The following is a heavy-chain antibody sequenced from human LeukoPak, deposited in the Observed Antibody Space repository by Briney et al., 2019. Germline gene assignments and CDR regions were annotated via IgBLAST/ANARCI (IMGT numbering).Heavy chain of an antibody. V-gene: IGHV4-39*07. CDR1: SGSISSSTYY. J-gene: IGHJ4*02. CDR3: ARVPRYSGAFDY. D-gene: IGHD3-10*01. Sequence: SETLSLTCTVSSGSISSSTYYWGWIRQPPGKGLEWIGSIYYSGSTYYNPSLKSRVTISVDTSKNQFSLKLSSVTAADTAVYYCARVPRYSGAFDYWGQGTLVTVSS. CDR2: IYYSGST.